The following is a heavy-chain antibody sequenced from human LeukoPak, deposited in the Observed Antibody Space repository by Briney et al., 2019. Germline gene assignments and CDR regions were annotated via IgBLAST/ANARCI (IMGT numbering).Heavy chain of an antibody. Sequence: SETLSLTCTVSGGSISSYYWSWIRQPPGKGLEWIGYIYYGGSTNYNPSLKSRVTISVDTSKNQFSLKLSSVTAADTAVYYCARAYYYGSGSTYYFDYWGQGTLVTVSS. CDR3: ARAYYYGSGSTYYFDY. J-gene: IGHJ4*02. V-gene: IGHV4-59*01. CDR1: GGSISSYY. CDR2: IYYGGST. D-gene: IGHD3-10*01.